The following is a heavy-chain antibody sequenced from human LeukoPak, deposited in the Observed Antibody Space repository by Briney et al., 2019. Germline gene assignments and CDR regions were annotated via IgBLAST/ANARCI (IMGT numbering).Heavy chain of an antibody. D-gene: IGHD6-19*01. CDR2: TNGGNGNT. Sequence: ASVKVSCKTSGYTFTSYGMHWVRQAPGQSLEWMGWTNGGNGNTKYSQKFQGRVTITRDTSASTAYMELSSLRSEDTAVYYCARDRRGSGWYGALSYWGQGTLVTVSS. CDR1: GYTFTSYG. V-gene: IGHV1-3*01. CDR3: ARDRRGSGWYGALSY. J-gene: IGHJ4*02.